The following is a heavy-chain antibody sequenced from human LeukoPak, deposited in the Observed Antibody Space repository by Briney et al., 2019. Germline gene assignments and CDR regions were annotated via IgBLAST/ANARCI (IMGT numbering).Heavy chain of an antibody. D-gene: IGHD5-24*01. CDR1: EFSVGSNY. Sequence: GGSLRLSCAASEFSVGSNYMTWVRQAPGKGLEWVSLIYSGGSTYYADSVKGRFTIPRDNSKSTLYLQMNSLRAEDTAVYYCAKSGYNRFDYWGQGTLVTVSS. V-gene: IGHV3-66*01. CDR3: AKSGYNRFDY. CDR2: IYSGGST. J-gene: IGHJ4*02.